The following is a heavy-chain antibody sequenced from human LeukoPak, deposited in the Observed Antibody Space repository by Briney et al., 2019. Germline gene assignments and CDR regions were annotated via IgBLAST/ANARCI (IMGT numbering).Heavy chain of an antibody. CDR2: IRSAVDTT. CDR3: AKHFCTGLDCSLFDS. Sequence: GRSLRLSCAASGFTISNYGVSWVRQAPGKGLEWISGIRSAVDTTHYADSVKGRFIISRDNSKNTLSLQLDSLRPEDTALYYCAKHFCTGLDCSLFDSWGQGTLVTVSS. D-gene: IGHD3/OR15-3a*01. J-gene: IGHJ4*02. CDR1: GFTISNYG. V-gene: IGHV3-23*01.